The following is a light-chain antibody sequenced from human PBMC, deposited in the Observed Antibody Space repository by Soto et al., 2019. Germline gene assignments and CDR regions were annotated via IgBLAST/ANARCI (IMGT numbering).Light chain of an antibody. CDR3: QQAASFPIT. CDR2: DAS. Sequence: IQMTQSASNMSVSVGDRVTITCRASQSISSWLAWYQQKPGKAPKLLIYDASSLQSGVPSRFSGSGSGTDFTLTINGLQPEDFATYYCQQAASFPITFGQGTRLEIK. V-gene: IGKV1-12*01. CDR1: QSISSW. J-gene: IGKJ5*01.